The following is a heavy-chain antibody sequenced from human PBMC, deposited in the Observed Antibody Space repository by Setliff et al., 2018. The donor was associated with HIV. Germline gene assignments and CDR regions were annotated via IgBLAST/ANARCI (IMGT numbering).Heavy chain of an antibody. CDR2: VRYDGNK. J-gene: IGHJ5*02. CDR3: ARHGLLWFGAGYNWFDP. CDR1: GFSFSSYG. V-gene: IGHV3-30*02. D-gene: IGHD3-10*01. Sequence: GGSLRLSCAASGFSFSSYGMHWVRQAPGKGLEWVAFVRYDGNKGFVDSVKGRFIISRDNSKNTLYLQMNSLRPEDTAVYYCARHGLLWFGAGYNWFDPWGQGTLVTSPQ.